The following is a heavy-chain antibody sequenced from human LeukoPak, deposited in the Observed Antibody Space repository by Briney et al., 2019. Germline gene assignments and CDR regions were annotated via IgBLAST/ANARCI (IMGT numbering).Heavy chain of an antibody. V-gene: IGHV3-21*01. CDR2: ISSSSSYI. CDR3: ARDLRDDGYNL. Sequence: GGSLRLSCAASAFSFSDYGMNWVRQAPGKGLEWVSSISSSSSYIYYADSVKGRFTISRDNAKNSLYLQMNSLRAEDTAVYYCARDLRDDGYNLWGQGTLVTVSS. J-gene: IGHJ4*02. D-gene: IGHD5-12*01. CDR1: AFSFSDYG.